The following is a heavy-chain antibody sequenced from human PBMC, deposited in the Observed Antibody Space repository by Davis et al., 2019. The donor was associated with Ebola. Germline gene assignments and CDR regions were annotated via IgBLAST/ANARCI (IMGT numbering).Heavy chain of an antibody. CDR1: GGSFSGYY. CDR3: ARGDTTGGILWFGELLDY. Sequence: MPSETLSLTCAVYGGSFSGYYWSWIRQPPGKGLEWIGEINHSGSTNYNPSLKSRVTISADTSKNQFSLKLSAVTAADTAVYYCARGDTTGGILWFGELLDYWGQGTLVTVSS. D-gene: IGHD3-10*01. J-gene: IGHJ4*02. V-gene: IGHV4-34*01. CDR2: INHSGST.